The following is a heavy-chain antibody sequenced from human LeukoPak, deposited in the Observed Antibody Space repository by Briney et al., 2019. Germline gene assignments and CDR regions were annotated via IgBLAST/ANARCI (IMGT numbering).Heavy chain of an antibody. J-gene: IGHJ1*01. CDR1: GFTFSTYS. V-gene: IGHV3-48*01. Sequence: GGSLRLSCAASGFTFSTYSMNWVRQAPGKGVEWVSYISRSGSTIYYADSVKGRFTISRDNAKNSLYLQMNSLRAEDTAVYYCARGVPDAIGYFQHWGQGTLVTVSS. CDR3: ARGVPDAIGYFQH. CDR2: ISRSGSTI. D-gene: IGHD2-2*01.